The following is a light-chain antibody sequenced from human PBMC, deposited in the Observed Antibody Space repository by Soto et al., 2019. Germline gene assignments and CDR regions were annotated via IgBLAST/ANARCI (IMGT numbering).Light chain of an antibody. J-gene: IGLJ2*01. V-gene: IGLV7-46*01. Sequence: QAVVTQEPSLTVSPGGTVTLTCGSSTGAVTSGHYPYWFQQKPGQAPRTLIYDTTNKRSWTPARFSGSLLGGKAALTLSGAQPEDEAEYYCLLCYSDSGSVVFGGGTKLTVL. CDR3: LLCYSDSGSVV. CDR1: TGAVTSGHY. CDR2: DTT.